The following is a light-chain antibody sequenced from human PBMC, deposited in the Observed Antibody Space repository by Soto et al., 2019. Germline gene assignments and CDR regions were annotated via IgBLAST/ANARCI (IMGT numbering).Light chain of an antibody. J-gene: IGLJ3*02. Sequence: ALTQPASVSGSPGQSITISCTGTSSDVGSYNLVSWYQQHPGKAPKLMIYEGSKRPTGVSNRFSGSKSANTASLTISGLQPEDEAEYYCCSYGVRSTYVFGGGTKLTVL. CDR1: SSDVGSYNL. V-gene: IGLV2-23*01. CDR3: CSYGVRSTYV. CDR2: EGS.